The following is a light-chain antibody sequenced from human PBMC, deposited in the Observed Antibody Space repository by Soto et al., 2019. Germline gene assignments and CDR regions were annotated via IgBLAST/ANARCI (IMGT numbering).Light chain of an antibody. J-gene: IGLJ1*01. Sequence: QSVLTQPASVSVSPGQSITISCTGTSSDVGGYNYVSWYQHHPGKAPKLMIYDVSNRPSGVSNRFSGSKSGNTPSLTISGLQAEDEADYYCNSYTSSSTPYVFGTGTKVTVL. CDR1: SSDVGGYNY. V-gene: IGLV2-14*03. CDR3: NSYTSSSTPYV. CDR2: DVS.